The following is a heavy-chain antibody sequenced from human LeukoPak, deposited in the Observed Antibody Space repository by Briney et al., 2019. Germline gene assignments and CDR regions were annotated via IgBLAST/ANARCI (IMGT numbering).Heavy chain of an antibody. Sequence: GGSLRLSCAASGFTFSSYSMNWVRQAPGKGLEWVSSISSSSSYIYYADSVKGRFTISRDNAKNSLYLQMNSLRAEDTAVYYCASGDCGGDCYSNLGFDYWGQGTLVTVSS. D-gene: IGHD2-21*02. CDR2: ISSSSSYI. CDR3: ASGDCGGDCYSNLGFDY. CDR1: GFTFSSYS. V-gene: IGHV3-21*01. J-gene: IGHJ4*02.